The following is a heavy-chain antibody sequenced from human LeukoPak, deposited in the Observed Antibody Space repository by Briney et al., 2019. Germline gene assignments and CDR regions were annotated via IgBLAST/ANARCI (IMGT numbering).Heavy chain of an antibody. V-gene: IGHV3-7*01. CDR2: IKQDGSQE. D-gene: IGHD3-3*01. CDR1: RFTLSTYW. CDR3: ARGVPYDSWSGPHYSDY. Sequence: GGSQRLSCAASRFTLSTYWMSWVRQAPGKGLEWMAHIKQDGSQEYYVDSVKGRFTISRDSAKNSLYLQMNSLRAEDTAVYYCARGVPYDSWSGPHYSDYWGQGTLVTVSS. J-gene: IGHJ4*02.